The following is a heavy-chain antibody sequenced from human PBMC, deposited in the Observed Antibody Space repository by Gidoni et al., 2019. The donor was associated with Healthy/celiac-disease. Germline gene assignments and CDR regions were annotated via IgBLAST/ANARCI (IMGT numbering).Heavy chain of an antibody. CDR3: TTGVGATVDAFDI. CDR1: GFTFSNAW. D-gene: IGHD1-26*01. V-gene: IGHV3-15*01. CDR2: IKSKTDGGTT. Sequence: EVQLVESGGGLVKPGGSLRLSCAASGFTFSNAWRSWVRQAPGKGLEWVGRIKSKTDGGTTDYAAPVKGRFTISRDDSKNTLYLQMNSLKTEDTAVYYCTTGVGATVDAFDIWGQGTMVTVSS. J-gene: IGHJ3*02.